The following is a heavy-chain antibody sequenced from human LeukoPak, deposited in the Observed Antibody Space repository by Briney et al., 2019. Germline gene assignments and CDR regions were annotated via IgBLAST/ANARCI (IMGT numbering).Heavy chain of an antibody. J-gene: IGHJ4*02. CDR2: IRSKAYGGTT. Sequence: GGSLRLSCTASGFTFGDYAMSWVRQAPGKGLEWVGFIRSKAYGGTTEYAASVKGRFTISRDDSKSIAYLQMNSLKTDDTAVYYCSYSGYNDYWGQGTLVTVSS. D-gene: IGHD1-14*01. CDR1: GFTFGDYA. CDR3: SYSGYNDY. V-gene: IGHV3-49*04.